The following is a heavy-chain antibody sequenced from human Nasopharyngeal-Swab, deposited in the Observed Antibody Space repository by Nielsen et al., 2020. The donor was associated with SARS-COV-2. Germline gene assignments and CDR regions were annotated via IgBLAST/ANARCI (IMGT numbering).Heavy chain of an antibody. Sequence: SETLSLTCTVSGGSISSGSYYWSWIRQPPGKGLEWIGYIYYSGSTNYNPSLKSRVTISVDTSKNQFSLKLSSVTAADTAVYYCARTGDLDIVVVPAALWAFDIWGQGTMVTVSS. CDR2: IYYSGST. CDR1: GGSISSGSYY. V-gene: IGHV4-61*01. J-gene: IGHJ3*02. D-gene: IGHD2-2*03. CDR3: ARTGDLDIVVVPAALWAFDI.